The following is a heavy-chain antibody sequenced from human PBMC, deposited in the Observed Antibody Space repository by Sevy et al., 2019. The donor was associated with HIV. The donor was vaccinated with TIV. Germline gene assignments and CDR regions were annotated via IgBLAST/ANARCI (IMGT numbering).Heavy chain of an antibody. J-gene: IGHJ5*02. V-gene: IGHV3-11*01. Sequence: GGSLRLSCAASGFTLSDYYVSWIRQAPGKGLEWVSYIDGDEDAIYYADSVKGRFTISRDNAKNSLYLRMNSLRADDTAVYYCATADQVNQPDIVVVPAVVPWGQGTLVTVSS. CDR3: ATADQVNQPDIVVVPAVVP. CDR2: IDGDEDAI. D-gene: IGHD2-2*01. CDR1: GFTLSDYY.